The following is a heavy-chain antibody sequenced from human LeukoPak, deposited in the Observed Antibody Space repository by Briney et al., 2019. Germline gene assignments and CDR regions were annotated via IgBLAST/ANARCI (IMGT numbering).Heavy chain of an antibody. CDR3: ARLWFYYMDV. V-gene: IGHV4-39*01. Sequence: PSETLSLTCTVSGGSISSSSYYWGWIRQPPGKGPEWIGTMYYSGNTYYNPSLKSRVTISVDTSKNQFSLKLSSVTAADTAMYYCARLWFYYMDVWGKGTTVTISS. J-gene: IGHJ6*03. CDR2: MYYSGNT. D-gene: IGHD3-10*01. CDR1: GGSISSSSYY.